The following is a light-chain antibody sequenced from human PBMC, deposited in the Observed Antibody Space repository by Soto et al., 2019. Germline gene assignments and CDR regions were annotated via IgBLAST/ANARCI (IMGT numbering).Light chain of an antibody. CDR3: QQSYSTPYT. J-gene: IGKJ2*01. CDR1: QSISRS. Sequence: DIQMTQSPSSLSASVGDRVTITCRASQSISRSLNCDQQKPGKAPKLLMYAASSLQSGVPSRFSGSGSGTDFTLTISSLQPEDVATYSCQQSYSTPYTFGQGTKLEIK. CDR2: AAS. V-gene: IGKV1-39*01.